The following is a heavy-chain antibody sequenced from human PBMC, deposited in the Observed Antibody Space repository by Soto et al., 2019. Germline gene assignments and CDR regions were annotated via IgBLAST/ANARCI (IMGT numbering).Heavy chain of an antibody. V-gene: IGHV4-34*01. CDR1: GGSFSTYY. D-gene: IGHD2-15*01. CDR3: ARGQDSAKVGY. Sequence: QVQIQQWGAGLLKPSETLSLTCAVFGGSFSTYYWNWIRQPPGKGLEWIGEVHPSGVINYNPSLQSRVTLSKDPSKGPFSLKLTSVTAADTAVYFCARGQDSAKVGYWGQGTLVTVSS. CDR2: VHPSGVI. J-gene: IGHJ4*02.